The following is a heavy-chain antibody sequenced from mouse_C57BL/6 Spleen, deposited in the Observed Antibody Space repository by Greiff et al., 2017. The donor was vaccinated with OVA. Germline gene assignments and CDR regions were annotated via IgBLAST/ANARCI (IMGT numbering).Heavy chain of an antibody. J-gene: IGHJ2*01. D-gene: IGHD1-1*01. CDR2: ISSGGSYT. V-gene: IGHV5-6*01. CDR3: ARTADYYGSSPYYFDY. Sequence: EVQVVESGGDLVKPGGSLKLSCAASGFTFSSYGMSWVRQTPDKRLEWVATISSGGSYTYYPDSVKGRFTISRDNAKNTLYLQMSSLKSEDTAMYYCARTADYYGSSPYYFDYWGQGTTLTVSS. CDR1: GFTFSSYG.